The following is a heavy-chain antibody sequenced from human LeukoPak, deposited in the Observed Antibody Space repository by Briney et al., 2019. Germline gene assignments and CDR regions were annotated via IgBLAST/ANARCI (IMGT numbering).Heavy chain of an antibody. CDR2: IGTAGEI. D-gene: IGHD4-17*01. J-gene: IGHJ4*02. CDR1: GFTFRSYD. Sequence: GGSLRLSCAASGFTFRSYDMHWVRQATGTGLEWVSRIGTAGEIYYPGSVKGRFTISRENAKNSLYLQMNSLRAGDTAVYYCARWWSGDYVRLAGYYWGQGTPVTVSS. V-gene: IGHV3-13*01. CDR3: ARWWSGDYVRLAGYY.